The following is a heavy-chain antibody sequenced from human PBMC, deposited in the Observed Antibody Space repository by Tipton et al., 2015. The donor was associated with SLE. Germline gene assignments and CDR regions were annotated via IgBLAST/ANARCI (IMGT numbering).Heavy chain of an antibody. CDR3: ARVSLSSGWYVLWYFDL. CDR2: IYDRGST. Sequence: TLSLTCTVSGGSVSSPIDYWSWIRQSPGKGLEWIGSIYDRGSTNYNPSLKSRVTISVDTSKNQVSLRLTSVTAADTAVYYCARVSLSSGWYVLWYFDLWGRGTLVTVSS. J-gene: IGHJ2*01. V-gene: IGHV4-61*01. D-gene: IGHD6-19*01. CDR1: GGSVSSPIDY.